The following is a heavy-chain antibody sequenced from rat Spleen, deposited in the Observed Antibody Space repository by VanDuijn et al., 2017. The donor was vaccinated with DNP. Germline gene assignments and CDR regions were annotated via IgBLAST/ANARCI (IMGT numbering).Heavy chain of an antibody. CDR3: ATHAHWFAY. CDR2: IGSAAYAP. J-gene: IGHJ3*01. CDR1: GFTFSAYY. V-gene: IGHV5-25*01. Sequence: EVPLVESGGGLVQPGGSLKLSCAASGFTFSAYYMAWVRQAPAKGLEWVAYIGSAAYAPYYGDSVKGRFTISRDNAKSTLYLQMDSLRSEDTATYYCATHAHWFAYWGQGTLVTVSS.